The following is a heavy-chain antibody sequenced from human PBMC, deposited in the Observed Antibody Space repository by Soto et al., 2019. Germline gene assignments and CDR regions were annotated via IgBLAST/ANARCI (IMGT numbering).Heavy chain of an antibody. D-gene: IGHD6-13*01. V-gene: IGHV3-23*01. CDR3: AKDRSREKGRWYYYYYMDV. J-gene: IGHJ6*03. CDR2: ISGSGGST. CDR1: GFTFSSYA. Sequence: GGSLRLSCAASGFTFSSYAMSWVRQAPGKGLEWVSAISGSGGSTYYADSVKGRFTISRENSKNTLYLQMNSLRAEDTAVYYCAKDRSREKGRWYYYYYMDVWGKGTTVTVSS.